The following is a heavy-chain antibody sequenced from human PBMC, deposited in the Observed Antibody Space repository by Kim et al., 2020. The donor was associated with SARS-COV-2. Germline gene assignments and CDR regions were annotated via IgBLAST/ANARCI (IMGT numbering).Heavy chain of an antibody. D-gene: IGHD3-16*02. CDR3: ARGEGEGLRLGELSFSYYYYYMDV. V-gene: IGHV1-69*04. J-gene: IGHJ6*03. Sequence: SVKVSCKASGGTFSSYAISWVRQAPGQGLEWMGRIIPILGIANYAQKFQGRVTITADKSTSTAYMELSSLRSEDTAVYYCARGEGEGLRLGELSFSYYYYYMDVWGKGTTVTVSS. CDR1: GGTFSSYA. CDR2: IIPILGIA.